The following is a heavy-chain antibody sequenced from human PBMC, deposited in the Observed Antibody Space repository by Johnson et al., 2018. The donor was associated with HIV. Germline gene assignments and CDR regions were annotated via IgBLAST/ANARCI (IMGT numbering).Heavy chain of an antibody. CDR1: GFTFDDYA. V-gene: IGHV3-9*01. J-gene: IGHJ3*02. CDR3: ARPGIVILPAGAFDI. CDR2: ISWNSGSI. D-gene: IGHD2-2*01. Sequence: EVQLVESGGGLVKPGGSLRLSCAASGFTFDDYAMHWVRQAPGKGLEWVSGISWNSGSIGYADSVKGRFTISRDNSKNTLYLQMNSLRAEDTAVYYCARPGIVILPAGAFDIWGPGTMVTVSS.